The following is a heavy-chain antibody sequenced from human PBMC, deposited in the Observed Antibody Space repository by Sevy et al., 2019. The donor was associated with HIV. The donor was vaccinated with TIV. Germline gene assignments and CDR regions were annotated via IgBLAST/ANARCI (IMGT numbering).Heavy chain of an antibody. J-gene: IGHJ6*02. Sequence: GGCLRLSCAASGFTFSSYWMSWVRQAPGKGLEWVANIKQDGSEKYYVDPVKGRFNIPKDNAKNSLYLQMNSLRAEDTAVYYCARDQSGSDFPGFDGMDVWGQGTTVTVSS. CDR2: IKQDGSEK. V-gene: IGHV3-7*01. CDR3: ARDQSGSDFPGFDGMDV. CDR1: GFTFSSYW. D-gene: IGHD1-26*01.